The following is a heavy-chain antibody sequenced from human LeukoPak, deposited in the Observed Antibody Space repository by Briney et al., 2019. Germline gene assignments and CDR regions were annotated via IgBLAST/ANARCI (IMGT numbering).Heavy chain of an antibody. CDR1: GFTFSSYS. J-gene: IGHJ6*02. V-gene: IGHV3-7*01. CDR3: ARGGYTAMVYYGMDV. D-gene: IGHD5-18*01. CDR2: IKQDGSEK. Sequence: GGSLRLSCAASGFTFSSYSMNWVRQAPGKGLEWVANIKQDGSEKYYVDSVKGRFTISRDNAKNSLYLQMNSLRAEVTAVYYCARGGYTAMVYYGMDVWGQGTTVTVSS.